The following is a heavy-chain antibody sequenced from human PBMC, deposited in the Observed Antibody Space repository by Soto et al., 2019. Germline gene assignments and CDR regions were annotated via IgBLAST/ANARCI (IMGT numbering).Heavy chain of an antibody. V-gene: IGHV4-61*08. CDR2: IYYSGST. D-gene: IGHD2-15*01. CDR1: GGSISSGGYY. CDR3: ARGYPGYFDY. Sequence: SETLSLTCTVSGGSISSGGYYWSWIRQHPGKGLEWIGYIYYSGSTNYNPSLKSRVTISVDTSKNQFSLKLSSVTAADTAVYYCARGYPGYFDYWGQGTLVTVSS. J-gene: IGHJ4*02.